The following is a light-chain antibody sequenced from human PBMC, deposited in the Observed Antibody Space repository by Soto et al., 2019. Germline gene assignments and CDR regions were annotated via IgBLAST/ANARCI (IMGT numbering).Light chain of an antibody. CDR1: QSISSW. CDR2: KXS. J-gene: IGKJ1*01. CDR3: QQYNSYTWT. Sequence: IQMTQSPSTLSASPGDRVTVAXRASQSISSWFAWYQQELGXAPKXXXYKXSSLESGVPSRLSGSGSGTEFTLTISSLQPEDFANYYCQQYNSYTWTFGQGTKVDIK. V-gene: IGKV1-5*03.